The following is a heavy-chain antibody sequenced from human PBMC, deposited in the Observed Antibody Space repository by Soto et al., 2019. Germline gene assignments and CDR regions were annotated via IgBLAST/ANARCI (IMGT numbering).Heavy chain of an antibody. CDR2: IIPILGIA. D-gene: IGHD3-22*01. Sequence: SVKVSCKASGGTFSSYTISWVRQAPGQGLEWMGRIIPILGIANYAQKFQGRVTITADKSTSTAYMELSSLRSEDTAVYYCAVGGVYYYDSSGFFDYWGQGTXVTVSS. CDR1: GGTFSSYT. V-gene: IGHV1-69*02. J-gene: IGHJ4*02. CDR3: AVGGVYYYDSSGFFDY.